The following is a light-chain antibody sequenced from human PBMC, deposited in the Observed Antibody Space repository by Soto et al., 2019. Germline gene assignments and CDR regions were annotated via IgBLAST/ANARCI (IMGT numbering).Light chain of an antibody. Sequence: DIVMTQSPLSLPVTPGEPASISCRSSQSVSSNLAWYQQKPGQAPRLLIYGASTRATGIPARFSGSGSGTEFTLTISTLQSEEFGVYYCQQYNNWPRTFGKGTKVDIK. CDR3: QQYNNWPRT. V-gene: IGKV3-15*01. CDR2: GAS. J-gene: IGKJ1*01. CDR1: QSVSSN.